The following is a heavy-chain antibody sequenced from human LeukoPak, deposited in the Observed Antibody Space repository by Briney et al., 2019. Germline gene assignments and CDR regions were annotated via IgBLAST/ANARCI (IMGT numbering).Heavy chain of an antibody. V-gene: IGHV3-74*03. CDR3: VSNFYGDYHY. D-gene: IGHD4-17*01. CDR2: ISSEGSHI. CDR1: GFTFSSSW. Sequence: GGSLRLSCAASGFTFSSSWMHWVRQAPGTGPVWVSRISSEGSHIAYADSVKGRFTISRDNARNTVYLQMNSLRAGDSAVYYCVSNFYGDYHYWGQGTLVTVS. J-gene: IGHJ4*02.